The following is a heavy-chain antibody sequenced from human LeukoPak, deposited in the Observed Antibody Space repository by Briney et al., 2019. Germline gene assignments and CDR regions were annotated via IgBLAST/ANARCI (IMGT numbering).Heavy chain of an antibody. CDR2: IYHSGST. J-gene: IGHJ3*02. CDR3: ARASSDVYNWNAADAFDI. V-gene: IGHV4-4*01. CDR1: GGSIKSNNW. D-gene: IGHD1-20*01. Sequence: SETLSLTCAVSGGSIKSNNWWSWVRQPPGKGLEWIGEIYHSGSTNYNPSLKSRVTISVDTSKNQFSLKLSSVTAADTAVYCCARASSDVYNWNAADAFDIWGQGTMVTVSS.